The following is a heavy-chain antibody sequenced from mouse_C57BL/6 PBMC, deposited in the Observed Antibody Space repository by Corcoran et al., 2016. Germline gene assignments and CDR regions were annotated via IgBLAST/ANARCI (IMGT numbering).Heavy chain of an antibody. CDR2: IFPGSGST. Sequence: QFGLQQCGPVRVHRGAAVKISCMASGYTFTVYYINWVKHRAGHGLAWIGWIFPGSGSTYYNEKFKGKATLTVDKSSSTAYMLLRSLTSEDSAVYFCADSSGWFAYWGQGTLVTVS. D-gene: IGHD3-2*01. CDR3: ADSSGWFAY. CDR1: GYTFTVYY. V-gene: IGHV1-75*01. J-gene: IGHJ3*01.